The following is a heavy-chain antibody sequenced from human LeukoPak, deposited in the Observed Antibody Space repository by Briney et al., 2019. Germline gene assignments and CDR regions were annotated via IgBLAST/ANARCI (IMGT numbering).Heavy chain of an antibody. CDR2: INSDGSST. Sequence: GGSLRLSCAASGFTFDDYGMSWVRQAPGKGLVWVSRINSDGSSTSYADSVKGRSTISRDNAKNTLYLQMNSLRAEDTAVYYCARDSSGYCSGGSCYKEYNWFDPWGQGTLVTVSS. V-gene: IGHV3-74*01. J-gene: IGHJ5*02. D-gene: IGHD2-15*01. CDR3: ARDSSGYCSGGSCYKEYNWFDP. CDR1: GFTFDDYG.